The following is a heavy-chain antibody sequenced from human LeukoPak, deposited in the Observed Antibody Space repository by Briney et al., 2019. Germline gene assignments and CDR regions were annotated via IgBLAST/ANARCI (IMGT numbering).Heavy chain of an antibody. Sequence: SETLSLTCTVSGGSISSYYWSWIRQPPGKGLEWIGYIYYSGTTNYNPSLKSRVTISIDTSRKQFSLNLSSVTAADTAVYYCARASGYSYGYGVDPWGQGTLVTVSS. V-gene: IGHV4-59*01. D-gene: IGHD5-18*01. CDR2: IYYSGTT. CDR1: GGSISSYY. CDR3: ARASGYSYGYGVDP. J-gene: IGHJ5*02.